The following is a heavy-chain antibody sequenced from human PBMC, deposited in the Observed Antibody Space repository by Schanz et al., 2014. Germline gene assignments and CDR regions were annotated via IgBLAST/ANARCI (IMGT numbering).Heavy chain of an antibody. CDR1: GYTFTSYG. CDR3: ARDRRRYCSTASCLHDNWFDP. Sequence: QVQLVQSGAEVKKPGASVKVSCKASGYTFTSYGISWVRQAPGQGPEFMGWISTFRNEDTNSAQRFQGRLTMTTDTSTSTAYMELRSLRYEDTAVYYCARDRRRYCSTASCLHDNWFDPWGQGTLVIVSS. CDR2: ISTFRNEDT. D-gene: IGHD2-2*01. J-gene: IGHJ5*02. V-gene: IGHV1-18*01.